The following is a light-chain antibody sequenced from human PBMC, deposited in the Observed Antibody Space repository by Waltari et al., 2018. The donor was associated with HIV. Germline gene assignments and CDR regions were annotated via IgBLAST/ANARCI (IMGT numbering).Light chain of an antibody. V-gene: IGKV3-15*01. CDR3: QHYNNWPSIT. J-gene: IGKJ5*01. CDR1: QSVRSN. CDR2: GAS. Sequence: EIVMTQSPATLSVSPGGRATLSCRASQSVRSNLAWYQQKPGQAPRLLIYGASTRATGIPVRFTGSGSGTEFILTISSLQSEDFAVYYCQHYNNWPSITFGQGTRLEIK.